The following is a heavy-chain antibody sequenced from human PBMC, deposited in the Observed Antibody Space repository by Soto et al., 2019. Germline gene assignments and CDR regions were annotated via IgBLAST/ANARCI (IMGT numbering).Heavy chain of an antibody. CDR2: IIPIFGTA. CDR1: GGTFSSYA. J-gene: IGHJ6*02. Sequence: GASVKVSCKASGGTFSSYAISWVRQAPGQGLEWMGGIIPIFGTANYAQKFQGRVTITADESTSTAYMELGSLRSEDTAVYYCARPTQSVTTSYYYYYGMDVWGQGTTVTVSS. D-gene: IGHD4-4*01. CDR3: ARPTQSVTTSYYYYYGMDV. V-gene: IGHV1-69*13.